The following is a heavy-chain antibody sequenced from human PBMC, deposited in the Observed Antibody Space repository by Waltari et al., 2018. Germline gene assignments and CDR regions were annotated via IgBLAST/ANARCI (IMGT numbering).Heavy chain of an antibody. J-gene: IGHJ4*02. CDR2: IRRNGRT. Sequence: WGWVRQSPDKGLEWIGQIRRNGRTNYNPSLASRAIVSLDSSMNQFSLRILSATAADTAVYYCARDLGRGLFLDSWGQGTLVTVSP. V-gene: IGHV4-4*02. D-gene: IGHD2-15*01. CDR3: ARDLGRGLFLDS.